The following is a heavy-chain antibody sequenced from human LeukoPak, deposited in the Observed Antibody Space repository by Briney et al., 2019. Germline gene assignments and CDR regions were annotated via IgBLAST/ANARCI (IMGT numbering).Heavy chain of an antibody. V-gene: IGHV3-23*01. J-gene: IGHJ4*02. CDR2: ISGSGGST. Sequence: PGGSLRLSCAASGFTFSGYAMSWVRQAPGKGLEWVSAISGSGGSTYYADSVKGRFTISRDNSKNTLYLQMNSLRAEGTAVYYCAKNTYQLLYAALNYWGQGTLVTVSS. CDR1: GFTFSGYA. CDR3: AKNTYQLLYAALNY. D-gene: IGHD2-2*02.